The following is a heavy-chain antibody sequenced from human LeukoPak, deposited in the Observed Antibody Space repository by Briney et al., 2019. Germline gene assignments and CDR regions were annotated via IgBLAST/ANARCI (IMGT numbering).Heavy chain of an antibody. CDR1: GFTFGDYA. V-gene: IGHV3-49*03. CDR2: IRSKAYGGTT. CDR3: TRPLTTVTTMGDY. Sequence: GGSLRLSCTASGFTFGDYAMSWFCQAPGKGLEWVGFIRSKAYGGTTEYAASVKGRFTISRDDSKSIAYLQMNSLKTEDTAVYYCTRPLTTVTTMGDYWGQGTLVTVSS. J-gene: IGHJ4*02. D-gene: IGHD4-17*01.